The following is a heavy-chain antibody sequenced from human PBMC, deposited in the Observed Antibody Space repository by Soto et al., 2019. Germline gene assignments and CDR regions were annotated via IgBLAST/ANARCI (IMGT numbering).Heavy chain of an antibody. CDR2: ISYDGSIK. CDR1: GFTFRGHG. CDR3: ANSEYSRYKNIDV. V-gene: IGHV3-30*18. Sequence: QVQLVESGGGVVQPGRSLRLSCAASGFTFRGHGMHWVRQAPGRGLEWVALISYDGSIKYYADSVRGRFTISRDNSKNTLYLEMNSLRAEDTAVYYCANSEYSRYKNIDVWGQGTKVTVSS. D-gene: IGHD5-18*01. J-gene: IGHJ6*02.